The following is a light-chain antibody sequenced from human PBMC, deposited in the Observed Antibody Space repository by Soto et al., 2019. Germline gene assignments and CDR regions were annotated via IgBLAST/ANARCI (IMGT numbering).Light chain of an antibody. Sequence: EIVMTQSPATLSVSPGERATLSCRASQSVSSNLAWYQQKAGQAPRLLMYGASTRAIVIPGRFSGSGSGTEFTLTISSLQSEDFAVYYCQQSDKWPPTFGQGTKVDI. J-gene: IGKJ1*01. CDR1: QSVSSN. CDR2: GAS. V-gene: IGKV3-15*01. CDR3: QQSDKWPPT.